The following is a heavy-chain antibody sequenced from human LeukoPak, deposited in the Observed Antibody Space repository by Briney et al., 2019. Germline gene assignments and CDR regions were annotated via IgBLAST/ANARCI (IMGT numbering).Heavy chain of an antibody. CDR3: ASRSRVPAALIKKGAFDI. CDR1: GGSISSSSYY. CDR2: INHSGST. Sequence: PSETLSLTCTVSGGSISSSSYYWGWIRQPPGKGLEWIGSINHSGSTNYNPSLKSRVTISVDTSKNQFSLKLSSVTAADTAVYYCASRSRVPAALIKKGAFDIWGQGTMVTVSS. D-gene: IGHD2-2*01. V-gene: IGHV4-39*07. J-gene: IGHJ3*02.